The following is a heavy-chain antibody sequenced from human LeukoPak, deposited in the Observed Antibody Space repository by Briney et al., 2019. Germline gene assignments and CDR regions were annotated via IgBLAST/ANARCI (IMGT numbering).Heavy chain of an antibody. CDR2: MNPNSGNT. CDR3: ASQYSSGLNPFDY. V-gene: IGHV1-8*01. J-gene: IGHJ4*02. D-gene: IGHD6-19*01. CDR1: GYTFTSYD. Sequence: ASVKVSCKASGYTFTSYDINWVRQATGQGLEWMGWMNPNSGNTGYAQKFQGSVTMTRNTSISTAYMELSSLRSEDTAVYYCASQYSSGLNPFDYWGQGTLVTVSS.